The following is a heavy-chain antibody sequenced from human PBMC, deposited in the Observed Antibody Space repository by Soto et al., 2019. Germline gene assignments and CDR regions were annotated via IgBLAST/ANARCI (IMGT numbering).Heavy chain of an antibody. CDR1: GFTFSSYA. CDR3: AKRYSSSWHFDY. J-gene: IGHJ4*02. CDR2: ISGSGGST. V-gene: IGHV3-23*01. Sequence: EVQLLESGGGLVQPGGSLRLSCAASGFTFSSYAMSWVRQAPGKGLEWVSAISGSGGSTYYADSVKGRFTISRDNSKNTLYLQRNSLRAEDTAVYYCAKRYSSSWHFDYWGQGTLVTVSS. D-gene: IGHD6-13*01.